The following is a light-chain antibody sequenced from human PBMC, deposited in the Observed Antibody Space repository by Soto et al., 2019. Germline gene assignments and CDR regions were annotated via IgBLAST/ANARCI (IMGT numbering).Light chain of an antibody. CDR3: QQFNSYSLT. CDR1: QSISSL. Sequence: IQITQSPSTLSASAGDRVTINCRASQSISSLLAWYQHKPGKAPKLLIYDASSLESGVPSRFSGSGSVTEFTLTISSLQPDDFATYYCQQFNSYSLTCGQGTKVEIK. V-gene: IGKV1-5*01. CDR2: DAS. J-gene: IGKJ1*01.